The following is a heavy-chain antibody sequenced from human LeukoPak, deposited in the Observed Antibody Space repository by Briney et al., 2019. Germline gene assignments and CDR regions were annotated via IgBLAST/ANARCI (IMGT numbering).Heavy chain of an antibody. V-gene: IGHV4-59*01. CDR2: IYYSGTT. CDR1: GGSISPYY. CDR3: ARNYGSGSYYSYYYMDV. J-gene: IGHJ6*03. D-gene: IGHD3-10*01. Sequence: SETLSLTCTVSGGSISPYYWSWIRQPPGKGLEWIGYIYYSGTTNYNPSLKSRVTISVDTSKKQISLKLSSVTAADTAVYYCARNYGSGSYYSYYYMDVWGKETTVTVSS.